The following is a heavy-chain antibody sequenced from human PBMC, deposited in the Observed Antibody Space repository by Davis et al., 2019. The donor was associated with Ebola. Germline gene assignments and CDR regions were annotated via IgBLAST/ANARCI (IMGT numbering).Heavy chain of an antibody. D-gene: IGHD2-2*01. CDR2: IYYSGST. CDR3: ARGGYCSSTSCPSFYYYYYYMDV. J-gene: IGHJ6*03. V-gene: IGHV4-59*01. CDR1: GGSISSYY. Sequence: PSETLSLTCTVSGGSISSYYWSWIRQPPGKGLEWIGYIYYSGSTNYNPSLKSRVTISVDTSKNQFSLKLSSVTAADTAVYYCARGGYCSSTSCPSFYYYYYYMDVWGKGTTVTVSS.